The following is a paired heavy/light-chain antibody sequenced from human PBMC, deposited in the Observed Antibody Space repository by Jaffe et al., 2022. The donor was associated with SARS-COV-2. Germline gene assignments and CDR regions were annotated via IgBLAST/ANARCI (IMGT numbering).Light chain of an antibody. J-gene: IGKJ1*01. V-gene: IGKV4-1*01. CDR1: LTLLYNSNNRNY. CDR3: QQYYSAPWT. CDR2: WAS. Sequence: DIVMTQSPDSLAVSLGERATINCRSSLTLLYNSNNRNYLAWFQQKPGQPPKLLFYWASTRESGVPDRFSGGGSATDFTLTISNLQPEDVALYYCQQYYSAPWTFGQGTRVEIK.
Heavy chain of an antibody. V-gene: IGHV1-18*01. CDR2: ISLHNGDT. D-gene: IGHD5-18*01. CDR1: GYTFTHYG. CDR3: ARVGYGVNILDR. J-gene: IGHJ5*02. Sequence: QVLLAQSGAEVKKPGASVKVSCKASGYTFTHYGISWVRQAPGQGLEWMGWISLHNGDTNYAQRLQGRVTMTTDTSTNTAYMELRSLRSDDTAVYYCARVGYGVNILDRWGQGTLVTVSS.